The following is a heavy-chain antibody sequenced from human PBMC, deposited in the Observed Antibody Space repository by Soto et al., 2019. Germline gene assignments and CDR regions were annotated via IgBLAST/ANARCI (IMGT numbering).Heavy chain of an antibody. V-gene: IGHV3-9*01. J-gene: IGHJ2*01. D-gene: IGHD3-10*01. CDR2: ISWNSGSI. Sequence: GGSLRLSCAASGFTFDDYAMHWVRQAPGKGLEWVSGISWNSGSIGYADSVKGRFTISRDNAKNSLYLQMNSLRAEDTALYYCAKDMVSRVTMVRGVYPGSYFDLWGRGTLVTVSS. CDR1: GFTFDDYA. CDR3: AKDMVSRVTMVRGVYPGSYFDL.